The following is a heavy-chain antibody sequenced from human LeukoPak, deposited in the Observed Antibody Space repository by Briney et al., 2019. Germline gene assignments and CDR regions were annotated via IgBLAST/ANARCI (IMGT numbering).Heavy chain of an antibody. Sequence: GRSRRLSCADSGFTFGTSAMHWARQAPGKGLEWVAVVSFDGSNEKYADSVRGRFTISRDNSKKMLYLQMNSLRREDTAVYYCVRGVGYTLLSWGQGTLVTVSS. CDR1: GFTFGTSA. J-gene: IGHJ5*02. V-gene: IGHV3-30-3*01. CDR3: VRGVGYTLLS. D-gene: IGHD1-1*01. CDR2: VSFDGSNE.